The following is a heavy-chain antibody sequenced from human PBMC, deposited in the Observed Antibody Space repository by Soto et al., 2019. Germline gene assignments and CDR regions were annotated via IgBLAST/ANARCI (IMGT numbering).Heavy chain of an antibody. CDR1: GFTFSSYE. V-gene: IGHV3-48*03. J-gene: IGHJ4*02. Sequence: EVQLVESGGGLVQPGGSLRLSCAASGFTFSSYEMNWVRQAPGKGLEWVSFIDRTGGSIYYAASVKGRFTISRNNPKNYLYLLMTSRRAADKALYYCDPRGGDSYMWDWCQGTLFTVSS. D-gene: IGHD6-13*01. CDR2: IDRTGGSI. CDR3: DPRGGDSYMWD.